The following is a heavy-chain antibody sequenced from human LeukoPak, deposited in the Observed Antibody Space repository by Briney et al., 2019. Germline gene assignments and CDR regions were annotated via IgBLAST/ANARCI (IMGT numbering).Heavy chain of an antibody. CDR1: GGSVINTNW. Sequence: SGTLSLTCGVSGGSVINTNWWTWVRQPPGKGLDWIGEVHLDGRTNYNPSLESRLTMSVDVSENQVPLKLASVTAADTAVYYCAREGGFYRPLDYSGQGTLVTVSS. D-gene: IGHD3-3*01. V-gene: IGHV4-4*02. CDR2: VHLDGRT. CDR3: AREGGFYRPLDY. J-gene: IGHJ4*02.